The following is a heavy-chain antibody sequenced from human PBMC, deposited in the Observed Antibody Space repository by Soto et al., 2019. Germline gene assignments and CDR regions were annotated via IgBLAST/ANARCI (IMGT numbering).Heavy chain of an antibody. J-gene: IGHJ4*02. CDR1: GYSFTNYW. Sequence: PGESLKFSCKGSGYSFTNYWIGWVRQMPGKGLEWMGIVFPGDSETRYSPSFQGQVTISVDKSISTAYLQWSGLKASDTAMYYCARHSGGGCFLYYFDYGGKGTQVPVPS. D-gene: IGHD3-10*01. CDR2: VFPGDSET. V-gene: IGHV5-51*01. CDR3: ARHSGGGCFLYYFDY.